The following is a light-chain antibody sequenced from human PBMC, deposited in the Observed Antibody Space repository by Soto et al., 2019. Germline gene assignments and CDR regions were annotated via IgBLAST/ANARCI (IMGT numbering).Light chain of an antibody. Sequence: EIVLTQSPGTLSLSPGERATLSCRASQSVSSSYLAWYQQKPGQAPRFLIYGASSRATGIPDRFSGSGSGTDFTLTISRLEPEDSAVYYCQQYGSSPTFGQGTKVEIK. V-gene: IGKV3-20*01. CDR1: QSVSSSY. CDR2: GAS. J-gene: IGKJ1*01. CDR3: QQYGSSPT.